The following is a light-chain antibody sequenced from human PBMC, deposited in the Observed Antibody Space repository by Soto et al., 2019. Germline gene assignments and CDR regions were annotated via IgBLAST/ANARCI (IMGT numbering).Light chain of an antibody. CDR1: NNL. V-gene: IGLV2-23*01. Sequence: QSALTQPASVSGSPGQSITISCTGTNNLVSWYQQHPGKAPKVAVYEGTKRPSGVSNRFSGSNSGGTASLTISGLQAEDEASYFCCAYVGARSYVFGPGTKLTVL. J-gene: IGLJ1*01. CDR2: EGT. CDR3: CAYVGARSYV.